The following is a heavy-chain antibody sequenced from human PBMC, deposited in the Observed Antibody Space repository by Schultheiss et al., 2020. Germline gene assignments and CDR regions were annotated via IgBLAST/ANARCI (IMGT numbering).Heavy chain of an antibody. J-gene: IGHJ4*02. V-gene: IGHV3-73*01. CDR2: IRSKANSYAT. CDR3: TRQIYDYGDYGYYFDY. Sequence: GGSLRLSCAASGFTFSGSAMHWVRQASGKGLEWVGRIRSKANSYATAYAASVKGRFTISRDDSKNTAYLQMNSLKTEDTAVYYCTRQIYDYGDYGYYFDYWCQGTLVTVAS. CDR1: GFTFSGSA. D-gene: IGHD4-17*01.